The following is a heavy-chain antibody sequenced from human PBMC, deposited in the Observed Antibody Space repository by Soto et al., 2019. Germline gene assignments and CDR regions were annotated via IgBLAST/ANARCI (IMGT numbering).Heavy chain of an antibody. CDR2: INPDFNTT. J-gene: IGHJ4*02. V-gene: IGHV1-46*01. Sequence: ASVKVSCKASGYTFTSYFMHWVRQAPGQGPEWMAIINPDFNTTTNAQKFQGRVTVTKDTSTSTVYMELKSLTSDDTAVYYCARGGAGTSSLKYYFDYWGQGTLVTVSS. CDR3: ARGGAGTSSLKYYFDY. CDR1: GYTFTSYF. D-gene: IGHD3-10*01.